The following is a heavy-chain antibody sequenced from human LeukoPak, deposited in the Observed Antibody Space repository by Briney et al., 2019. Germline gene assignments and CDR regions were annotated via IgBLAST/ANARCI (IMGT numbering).Heavy chain of an antibody. V-gene: IGHV3-48*03. CDR1: GFTFSSYE. CDR2: ISGSGSTM. D-gene: IGHD3-22*01. J-gene: IGHJ4*02. CDR3: ARVRDYYDSSGYYYDLDY. Sequence: GGSLRLSCAASGFTFSSYEMNWVRQAPGKGLEWVSYISGSGSTMHYADSVKGRFTISRDNAKNSLYLQMNSLRAEDTAVYCCARVRDYYDSSGYYYDLDYWGQGTLVTVSS.